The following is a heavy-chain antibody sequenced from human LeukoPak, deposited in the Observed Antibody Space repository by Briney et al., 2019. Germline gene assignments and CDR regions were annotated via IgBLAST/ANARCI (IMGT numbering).Heavy chain of an antibody. V-gene: IGHV3-21*01. CDR3: ARDLSQDGSGSYYPYFDY. Sequence: PGGSLRLSCAASGFTFSRYSMHWVRQAPGKGLEWVSFISSSSDYIYYADSVKGRFTISRDNAKNSLYLQMNSLRAEDTAVYYCARDLSQDGSGSYYPYFDYWGQGTLVTVSS. J-gene: IGHJ4*02. CDR1: GFTFSRYS. CDR2: ISSSSDYI. D-gene: IGHD3-10*01.